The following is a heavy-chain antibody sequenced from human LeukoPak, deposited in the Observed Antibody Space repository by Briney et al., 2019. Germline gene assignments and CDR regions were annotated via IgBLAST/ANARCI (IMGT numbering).Heavy chain of an antibody. V-gene: IGHV4-59*12. D-gene: IGHD5-18*01. CDR3: ARGRYSYGYDY. Sequence: ASETLSLTCTVSGGSISSYYWSWIRQPPGKGLEWIGHIYNSGTTNYNPSLQSRVTISVDTSKNQFSLKLSSVTAADTAVYYCARGRYSYGYDYWGQGTLVTVSS. J-gene: IGHJ4*02. CDR1: GGSISSYY. CDR2: IYNSGTT.